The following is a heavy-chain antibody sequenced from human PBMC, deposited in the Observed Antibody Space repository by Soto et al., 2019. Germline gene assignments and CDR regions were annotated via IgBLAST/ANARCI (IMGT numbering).Heavy chain of an antibody. CDR3: AGHSGSYYDGSDY. D-gene: IGHD3-10*01. V-gene: IGHV4-59*03. CDR1: GGSISNYY. Sequence: SETLSLTCSVSGGSISNYYWTWIRQPPGKGLEWIGYFYHSGSTNYNPSLKSRDTKSVDTPKNQFSLKLSSVTPADTAVYYCAGHSGSYYDGSDYWGQGTLVTVS. CDR2: FYHSGST. J-gene: IGHJ4*02.